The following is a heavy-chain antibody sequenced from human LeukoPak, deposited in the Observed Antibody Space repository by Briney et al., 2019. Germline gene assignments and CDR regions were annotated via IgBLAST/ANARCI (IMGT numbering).Heavy chain of an antibody. CDR3: AKCGGSYCRAFDY. D-gene: IGHD1-26*01. CDR1: GFTFSSYA. Sequence: GGSLRLSCAASGFTFSSYAMHWVRQAPGKGLEWVSYISTSGRTIYYADSVKGRFTISRDNAKNSLYLQMNSLRAEDTAVYYCAKCGGSYCRAFDYWGQGTLVTVSS. CDR2: ISTSGRTI. J-gene: IGHJ4*02. V-gene: IGHV3-48*03.